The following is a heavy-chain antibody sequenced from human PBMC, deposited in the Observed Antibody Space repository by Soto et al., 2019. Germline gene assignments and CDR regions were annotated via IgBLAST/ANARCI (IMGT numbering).Heavy chain of an antibody. CDR3: ARLTLAQDSSGYHIFDY. D-gene: IGHD3-22*01. Sequence: PGGSLKISCKGSGYTFSSYWIGWVRPMPRKSLEWMGIIYPGDSDTRYSPSFQGQVTISADKPISTAYLQWSSLKASDSAMYYCARLTLAQDSSGYHIFDYWGLGTLVTVPQ. V-gene: IGHV5-51*01. CDR2: IYPGDSDT. J-gene: IGHJ4*02. CDR1: GYTFSSYW.